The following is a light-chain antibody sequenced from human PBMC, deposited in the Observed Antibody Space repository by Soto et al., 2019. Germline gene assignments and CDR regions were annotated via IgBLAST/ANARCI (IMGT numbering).Light chain of an antibody. CDR2: GAS. Sequence: EIVMTQSPATLSVSPGERVTLSCRASQSISSDLAWVQLKRGQAPWLLIYGASTRAPGIPARFSGSGSGTEFTLTISSLQSEDVAFYYCHQHNHCPTFGPGTEVEIK. CDR3: HQHNHCPT. J-gene: IGKJ1*01. V-gene: IGKV3-15*01. CDR1: QSISSD.